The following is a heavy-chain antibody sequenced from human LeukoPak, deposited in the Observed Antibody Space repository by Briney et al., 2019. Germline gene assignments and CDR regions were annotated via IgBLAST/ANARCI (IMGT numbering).Heavy chain of an antibody. CDR2: ISSSSSYI. CDR3: ARELHSSSWPLDY. Sequence: GGSLRLSCAASGFTFSSYSMNWVRQAPGKGLEWVSSISSSSSYIYYADSVKGRFTISRDNAKNSLYLQMNSLRAEDTAVYYCARELHSSSWPLDYWGQGTLVTVSS. J-gene: IGHJ4*02. CDR1: GFTFSSYS. V-gene: IGHV3-21*01. D-gene: IGHD6-13*01.